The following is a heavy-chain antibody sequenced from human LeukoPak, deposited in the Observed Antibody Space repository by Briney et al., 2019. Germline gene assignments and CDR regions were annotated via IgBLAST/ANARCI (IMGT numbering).Heavy chain of an antibody. V-gene: IGHV3-48*01. D-gene: IGHD3-10*01. CDR2: ISSSSSTI. CDR1: GFTFSSYS. CDR3: ASSGRRGAAAFDI. J-gene: IGHJ3*02. Sequence: GGSLRLSCAASGFTFSSYSMNWVRQAPRKGLEWVSYISSSSSTIYYADSVKGRFTISRDNAKNSLYLQMNSLRAEDTAVYYCASSGRRGAAAFDIWGQGTMVTVSS.